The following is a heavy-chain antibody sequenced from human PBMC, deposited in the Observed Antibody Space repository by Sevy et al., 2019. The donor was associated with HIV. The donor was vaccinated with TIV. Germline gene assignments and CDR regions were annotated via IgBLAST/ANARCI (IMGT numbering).Heavy chain of an antibody. CDR3: ARASSSGWYNGWFDP. D-gene: IGHD6-19*01. Sequence: SETLSLTCTVSGGSISSGSYYWSWIRQPAGKGLEWIGRIYTSGSTNYNPSIKSRVTISVDTSKNQFSLKLSSVTAADTAVYYCARASSSGWYNGWFDPWGQGTLVTVSS. CDR2: IYTSGST. J-gene: IGHJ5*02. CDR1: GGSISSGSYY. V-gene: IGHV4-61*02.